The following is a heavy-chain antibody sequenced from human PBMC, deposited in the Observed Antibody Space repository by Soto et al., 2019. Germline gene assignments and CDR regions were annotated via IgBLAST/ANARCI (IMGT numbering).Heavy chain of an antibody. Sequence: QVQLVESGGGVVQPGRSLRLSCAASGLTFSTYGMHWVRQAPGKGLEWVAVISRDGKTEYYADSVMGQFAVSRDNSMKTVDVEKDSLRGEDTALDYCTKEGVIPGTTTSYRFDYWGQLTLVTVSS. J-gene: IGHJ4*02. CDR3: TKEGVIPGTTTSYRFDY. CDR2: ISRDGKTE. V-gene: IGHV3-30*18. CDR1: GLTFSTYG. D-gene: IGHD1-7*01.